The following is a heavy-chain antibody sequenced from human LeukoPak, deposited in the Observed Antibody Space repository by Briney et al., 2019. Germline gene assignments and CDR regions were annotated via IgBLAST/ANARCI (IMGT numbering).Heavy chain of an antibody. CDR2: MTPNSGNT. CDR1: GYTFTSYD. D-gene: IGHD6-13*01. V-gene: IGHV1-8*03. J-gene: IGHJ6*03. Sequence: ASVKVSCKASGYTFTSYDINWVRQATGQGLEWMGWMTPNSGNTGYAQKFQGRVTITRNTSISTAYMELGSLRSEDTAVYYCARGSSSSSWYWGEYYYYYMDVWGKGTTVTVSS. CDR3: ARGSSSSSWYWGEYYYYYMDV.